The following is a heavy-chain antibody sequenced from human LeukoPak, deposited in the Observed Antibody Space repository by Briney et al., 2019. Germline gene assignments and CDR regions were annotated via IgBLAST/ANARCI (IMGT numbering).Heavy chain of an antibody. V-gene: IGHV1-2*02. J-gene: IGHJ6*02. D-gene: IGHD2-2*01. CDR1: GYTFTAYY. CDR3: AYQDV. Sequence: ASVKVSCKASGYTFTAYYIHWVRQAPGQGLEWMGWVSPNRGGTTYAQKFQGRVTMTRDTSIIAAYMELSRLRSDDTAVYYCAYQDVWGQGTTGTVS. CDR2: VSPNRGGT.